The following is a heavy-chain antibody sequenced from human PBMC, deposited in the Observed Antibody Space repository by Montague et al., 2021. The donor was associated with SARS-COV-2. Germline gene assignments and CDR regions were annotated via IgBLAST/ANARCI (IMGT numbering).Heavy chain of an antibody. J-gene: IGHJ3*02. V-gene: IGHV3-7*01. D-gene: IGHD2-21*01. CDR2: IRHDGSLK. CDR3: AREQDYHVGDNYYDAFDI. CDR1: GFKFSDYW. Sequence: SLRLSCAASGFKFSDYWMLWIRQAPGKGLEWVANIRHDGSLKYLTDSVKGRFTISRDNAKKSLYLQMNSLRVEDTAIYYCAREQDYHVGDNYYDAFDIWGQGTMVTVSS.